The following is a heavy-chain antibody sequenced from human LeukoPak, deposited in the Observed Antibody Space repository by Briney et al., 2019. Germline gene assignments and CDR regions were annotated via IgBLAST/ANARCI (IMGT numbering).Heavy chain of an antibody. Sequence: PGGSLRLSCAASGFTVSTNYMSWVRQAPGKGLEWVSVIYSGGSTYYADSVKGRFTISRDNAKNSLYLQMDSLRAEDTAVYYCARIELYGGNLAYWGQGTLVTVSS. CDR1: GFTVSTNY. D-gene: IGHD4-23*01. J-gene: IGHJ4*02. V-gene: IGHV3-53*01. CDR3: ARIELYGGNLAY. CDR2: IYSGGST.